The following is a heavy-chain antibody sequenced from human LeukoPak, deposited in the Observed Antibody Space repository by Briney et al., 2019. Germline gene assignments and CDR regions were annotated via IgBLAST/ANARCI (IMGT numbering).Heavy chain of an antibody. CDR2: IIPIFGTA. CDR3: ARGWDYDSGGRPTAYVY. CDR1: GGTFSNYA. Sequence: SVRVSCKASGGTFSNYAINWVRQAPGQGLEWMGGIIPIFGTANYAQKFQGRVTITADKSTSTVYMELNSLKSEDTAVYYCARGWDYDSGGRPTAYVYWGQGTLVTVSS. J-gene: IGHJ4*02. V-gene: IGHV1-69*06. D-gene: IGHD3-22*01.